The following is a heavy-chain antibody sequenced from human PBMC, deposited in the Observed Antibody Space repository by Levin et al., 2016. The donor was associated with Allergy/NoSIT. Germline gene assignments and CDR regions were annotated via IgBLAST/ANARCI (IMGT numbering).Heavy chain of an antibody. CDR2: ISAYNGNT. CDR3: ARAPYDFWSGPAVGWPSMDV. D-gene: IGHD3-3*01. Sequence: ASVKVSCKASGGTFSSYAISWVRQAPGQGLEWMGWISAYNGNTNYAQKLQGRVTMTTDTSTSTAYMELRSLRSDDTAVYYCARAPYDFWSGPAVGWPSMDVWGQGTTVTVSS. V-gene: IGHV1-18*01. CDR1: GGTFSSYA. J-gene: IGHJ6*02.